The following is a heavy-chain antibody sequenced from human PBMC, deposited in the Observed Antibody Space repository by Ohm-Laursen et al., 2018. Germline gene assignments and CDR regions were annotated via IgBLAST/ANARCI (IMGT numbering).Heavy chain of an antibody. J-gene: IGHJ5*02. CDR1: GYTFTSYD. D-gene: IGHD2-21*01. Sequence: ASVKVSCKASGYTFTSYDINWVRQATGQGLEWIGWMNPNSGNTGYAQKFQGRVTMTRNTSISTAYMELSSLRSEDTAVYYCARLRHSAALNWFDLWGQGTLVTVSS. V-gene: IGHV1-8*01. CDR3: ARLRHSAALNWFDL. CDR2: MNPNSGNT.